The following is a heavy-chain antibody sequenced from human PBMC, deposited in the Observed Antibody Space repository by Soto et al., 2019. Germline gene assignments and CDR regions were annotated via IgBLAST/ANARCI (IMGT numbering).Heavy chain of an antibody. CDR1: GFTFSNYA. Sequence: EVQLLESGGGLVQPGGSLRLSCAASGFTFSNYAMNWVRQAPGKGLEWVSVISGSGGSTYYADSVKGRFTISRDNSKNTLYLQMNSRSAEDTAVYYCAKRATGTYFDYWGQGTLVTVSS. CDR2: ISGSGGST. V-gene: IGHV3-23*01. D-gene: IGHD1-1*01. CDR3: AKRATGTYFDY. J-gene: IGHJ4*02.